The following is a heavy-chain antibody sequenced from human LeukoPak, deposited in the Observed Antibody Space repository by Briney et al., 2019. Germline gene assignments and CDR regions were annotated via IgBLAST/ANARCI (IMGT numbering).Heavy chain of an antibody. D-gene: IGHD3-22*01. CDR3: ARTFEYYDSSGYYGWFDP. J-gene: IGHJ5*02. Sequence: GASVKVSCKASGYTFTSYGISWVRQAPGQGLEWMGWISAYNGNANYAQKLQGRVTMTTDTSTSTAYMELRSLRSDDTAVYYCARTFEYYDSSGYYGWFDPWGQGTLVTVSS. V-gene: IGHV1-18*01. CDR1: GYTFTSYG. CDR2: ISAYNGNA.